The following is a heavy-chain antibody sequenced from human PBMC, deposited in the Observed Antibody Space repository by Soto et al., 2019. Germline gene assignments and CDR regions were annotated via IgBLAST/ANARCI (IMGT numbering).Heavy chain of an antibody. V-gene: IGHV4-4*02. D-gene: IGHD3-10*01. CDR2: IYHSGST. CDR3: ARSPGRGSRFVRGGCYYYYYMDV. CDR1: SGSISSSNW. J-gene: IGHJ6*03. Sequence: QVQLQESGPGLVKPSGTLSLTCAVSSGSISSSNWWSWVRQPPGKGLEWIGEIYHSGSTNYNPSLNSGVTLSVDKAKNQFSLKLGSVTAADTAVYYCARSPGRGSRFVRGGCYYYYYMDVWGKGTTVTVSS.